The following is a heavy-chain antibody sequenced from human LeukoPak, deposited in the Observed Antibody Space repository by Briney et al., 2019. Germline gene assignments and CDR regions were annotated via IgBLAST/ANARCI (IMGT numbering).Heavy chain of an antibody. V-gene: IGHV3-48*01. D-gene: IGHD6-19*01. CDR2: IGTSGNTI. CDR3: ARDQWLDY. J-gene: IGHJ4*02. Sequence: GGSLRLSCATSGFPFSGYIMNWVRQAPGKGLEWVSFIGTSGNTIYYADSVKGRFTVSRDNAKNSLYLQMNSLRAEDTAIYYCARDQWLDYWGQGTLVTASS. CDR1: GFPFSGYI.